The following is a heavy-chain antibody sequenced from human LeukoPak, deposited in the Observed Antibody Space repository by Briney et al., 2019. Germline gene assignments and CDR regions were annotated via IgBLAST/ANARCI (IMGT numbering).Heavy chain of an antibody. V-gene: IGHV4-59*01. CDR2: SSYTGST. CDR3: ARFIPSSGIDP. CDR1: GGSLSSNY. D-gene: IGHD3-10*02. J-gene: IGHJ5*02. Sequence: SETLSLTCTVSGGSLSSNYWSWIRQPPGKGLEWITYSSYTGSTNYNPSLKSRVTISVGTSKNQFSLKLRSVTAADTAVYYCARFIPSSGIDPWGQGTLVTVSS.